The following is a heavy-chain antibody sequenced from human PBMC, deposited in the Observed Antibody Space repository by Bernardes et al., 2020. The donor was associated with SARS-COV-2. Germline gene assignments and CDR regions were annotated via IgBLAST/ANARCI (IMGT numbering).Heavy chain of an antibody. CDR2: ISYSGYRR. J-gene: IGHJ5*02. Sequence: GRSLRVSCEFSGFTFSDYEMNWVRQAPGKGLEWISYISYSGYRRYYGDSVKGRFTVSRDNSKNSLYLDMNSLRAEDTALYFCARDERDNWDRPNWFDVWGQGTLVTVSS. D-gene: IGHD1-1*01. CDR3: ARDERDNWDRPNWFDV. CDR1: GFTFSDYE. V-gene: IGHV3-48*03.